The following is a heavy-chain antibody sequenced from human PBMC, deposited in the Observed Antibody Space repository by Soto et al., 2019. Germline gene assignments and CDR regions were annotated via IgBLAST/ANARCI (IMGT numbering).Heavy chain of an antibody. CDR3: ARSFGGYDPNWFDP. Sequence: QVQLQESGPGLVKPSQTLSLTCTVSGGSISSGGYYWSWIRQHPGKGLEWIGYIYYSGSTYYNPSLKCRVTISVDTSKNQFSLKLSSVTAADTAVYYCARSFGGYDPNWFDPWGQGTLVTVSS. J-gene: IGHJ5*02. CDR1: GGSISSGGYY. CDR2: IYYSGST. D-gene: IGHD5-12*01. V-gene: IGHV4-31*03.